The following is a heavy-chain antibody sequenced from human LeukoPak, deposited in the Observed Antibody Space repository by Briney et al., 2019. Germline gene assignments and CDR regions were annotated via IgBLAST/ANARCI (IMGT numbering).Heavy chain of an antibody. D-gene: IGHD5-18*01. J-gene: IGHJ4*02. Sequence: PGGSLRLSCAASGFTFRSSEMNWVRQAPGKGLEWISYISSTGSTIYYADSVEGRFTISRDNAQNSLYLQMNSLRTEDTAVYYCAREFGVGIQPWKPCYFDCWGQGAQVTVSS. V-gene: IGHV3-48*03. CDR3: AREFGVGIQPWKPCYFDC. CDR2: ISSTGSTI. CDR1: GFTFRSSE.